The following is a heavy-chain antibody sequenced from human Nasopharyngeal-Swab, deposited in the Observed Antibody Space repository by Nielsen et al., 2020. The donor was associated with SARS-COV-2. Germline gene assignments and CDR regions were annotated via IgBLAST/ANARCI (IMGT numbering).Heavy chain of an antibody. CDR3: ARDEGVYSSSSRGAFDI. Sequence: GESLKISWKGSGCSLTSYWNGWVRQKPGQGVEWMGIIYPGDSDTRYSPSFQGQVTISADKSISTAYLQWSSLKASDTAMYYCARDEGVYSSSSRGAFDIWGQGTMVTVSS. V-gene: IGHV5-51*01. CDR2: IYPGDSDT. CDR1: GCSLTSYW. J-gene: IGHJ3*02. D-gene: IGHD6-6*01.